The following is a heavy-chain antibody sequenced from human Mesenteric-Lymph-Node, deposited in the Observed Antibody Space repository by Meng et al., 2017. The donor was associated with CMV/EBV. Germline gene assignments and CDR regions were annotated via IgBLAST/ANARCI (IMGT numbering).Heavy chain of an antibody. CDR1: GFTFSSYW. Sequence: GESLKISCAASGFTFSSYWMSWVRQAPGKGLEWVANIKQDGSEKYYVDSVKGRFTISRDNAKNSLYLQMNSLRAEDTAVYYCARAVVPAAILYYYYGMDAWGQGTTVTVSS. V-gene: IGHV3-7*01. CDR2: IKQDGSEK. D-gene: IGHD2-2*02. CDR3: ARAVVPAAILYYYYGMDA. J-gene: IGHJ6*02.